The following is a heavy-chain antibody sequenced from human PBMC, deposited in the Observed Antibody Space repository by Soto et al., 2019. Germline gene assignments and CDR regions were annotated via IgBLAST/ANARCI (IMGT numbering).Heavy chain of an antibody. V-gene: IGHV3-33*01. CDR3: ARDLGVTIFGVVMN. Sequence: QVQLVESGGGVVQPGRSLRLSCAASGFTFSSYGMHWVRQAPGKGLEWVAVIWYDGSNKYYADSVKGRFTISRDSSKNTLYLQMNSLRAEDTAVYYCARDLGVTIFGVVMNWGQGTLVTVSS. CDR1: GFTFSSYG. J-gene: IGHJ4*02. CDR2: IWYDGSNK. D-gene: IGHD3-3*01.